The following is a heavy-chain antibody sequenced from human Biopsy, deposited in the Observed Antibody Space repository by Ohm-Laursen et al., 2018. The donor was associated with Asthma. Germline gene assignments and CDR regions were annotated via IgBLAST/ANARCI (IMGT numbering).Heavy chain of an antibody. J-gene: IGHJ5*02. CDR2: INSVFGTT. CDR3: ARKAGSCISRTCYSLDL. CDR1: GGTFNTYV. V-gene: IGHV1-69*13. D-gene: IGHD2-2*01. Sequence: SVKVSCKSLGGTFNTYVIGRVRQAPGQGLEWMGGINSVFGTTTYPQKFQDRVTITADDSTSTVYMELSSLRSEDTAVYYCARKAGSCISRTCYSLDLWGQGTLVTVSS.